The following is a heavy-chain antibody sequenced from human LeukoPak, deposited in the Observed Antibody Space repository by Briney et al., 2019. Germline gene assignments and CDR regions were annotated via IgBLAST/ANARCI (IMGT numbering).Heavy chain of an antibody. D-gene: IGHD3-10*01. CDR2: IFHSGSS. CDR1: GDSISSGDYS. Sequence: PSQTLSLTCAVSGDSISSGDYSWSWIRQPSGKGLEWIGYIFHSGSSYYNPSLKSRVTISVDKSKNQFSLRLTSVTAADTAVYYCARELWFVNAPGSWFDPWGQGTLVTVYS. J-gene: IGHJ5*02. CDR3: ARELWFVNAPGSWFDP. V-gene: IGHV4-30-2*01.